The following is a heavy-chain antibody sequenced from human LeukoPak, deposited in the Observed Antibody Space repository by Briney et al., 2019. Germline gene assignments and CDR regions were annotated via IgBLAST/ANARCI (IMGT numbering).Heavy chain of an antibody. CDR1: GYTFTGYY. Sequence: ASVKVSCKASGYTFTGYYMHWVRQAPGQGLEWMGWINPNSGGTNYAQKFQGRVTMTRDTSISTAYVELSRLRSDDTAVYYCAITYIAVAGPAGGYWGQGTLVTVSS. V-gene: IGHV1-2*02. CDR3: AITYIAVAGPAGGY. D-gene: IGHD6-19*01. J-gene: IGHJ4*02. CDR2: INPNSGGT.